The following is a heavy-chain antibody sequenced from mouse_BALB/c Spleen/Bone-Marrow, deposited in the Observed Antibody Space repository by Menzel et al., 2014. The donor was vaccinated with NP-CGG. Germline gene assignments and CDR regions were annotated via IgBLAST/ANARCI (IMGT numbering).Heavy chain of an antibody. V-gene: IGHV1-9*01. CDR1: GYTFSSYW. J-gene: IGHJ3*01. CDR3: ASPSDYGNYGFAY. Sequence: QVQLKQSGAELMKPGASVKISCKATGYTFSSYWVEWVKQRPGHGLEWIGEILPGSGSIKYNEKFKGKATFTADTSSNTAYMHLSSLTSEDSAVYYCASPSDYGNYGFAYWGQGTLVTVSA. D-gene: IGHD2-1*01. CDR2: ILPGSGSI.